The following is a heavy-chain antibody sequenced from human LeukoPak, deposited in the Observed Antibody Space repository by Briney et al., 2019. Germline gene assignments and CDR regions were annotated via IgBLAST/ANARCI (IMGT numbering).Heavy chain of an antibody. V-gene: IGHV3-21*01. CDR3: ARGSSCSGGSCYRNYFDY. J-gene: IGHJ4*02. D-gene: IGHD2-15*01. Sequence: GGSLRLSCAASGFTFSSYSMNWVRQAPGKGLEWVSSISSSSSYIYYADSVKGRFTISRDNAKNSLYLQMNSLRAEDTAVYYCARGSSCSGGSCYRNYFDYWGQGTLVTVSS. CDR2: ISSSSSYI. CDR1: GFTFSSYS.